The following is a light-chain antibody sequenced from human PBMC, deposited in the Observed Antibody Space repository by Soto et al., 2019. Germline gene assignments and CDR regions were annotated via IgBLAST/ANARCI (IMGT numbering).Light chain of an antibody. CDR2: GVS. CDR3: QHYGSSLYT. J-gene: IGKJ2*01. V-gene: IGKV3-20*01. Sequence: EIVLTQSPGTLSLSPGERATLSCRASQRVSSNYLAWYQQKPGQAPRLLIYGVSGRPTGIPDRFSGSGSGTEFTLTISRLEPEDFAVYYCQHYGSSLYTFGQGTKLQIK. CDR1: QRVSSNY.